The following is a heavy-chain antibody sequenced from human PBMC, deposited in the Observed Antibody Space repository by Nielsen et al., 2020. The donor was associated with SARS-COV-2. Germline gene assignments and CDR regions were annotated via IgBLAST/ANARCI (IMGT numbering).Heavy chain of an antibody. V-gene: IGHV4-31*03. CDR2: TSYDANT. CDR3: ARGAAWFDP. Sequence: SETLSLTCTVSGDSITSGGSHWSWIRHHPSRGLEWLGFTSYDANTYSNPSLESRLIISVDTSENQFSLRLNSVTAADTAIYFCARGAAWFDPWGQGTRVTVSS. J-gene: IGHJ5*02. D-gene: IGHD2-15*01. CDR1: GDSITSGGSH.